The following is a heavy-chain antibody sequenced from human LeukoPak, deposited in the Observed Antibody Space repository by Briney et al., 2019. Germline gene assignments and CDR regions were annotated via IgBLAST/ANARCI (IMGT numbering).Heavy chain of an antibody. CDR2: ISYDGNNK. D-gene: IGHD6-19*01. V-gene: IGHV3-30*03. J-gene: IGHJ4*02. Sequence: PGGSLRLSCVASGFTFSSYGMHWVRQAPGKGLEWVAVISYDGNNKYYADSVKGRFTISRDNSRETLYLEMNSLRAEDTAMYYCARSPIGQWPDYWGQGTLVTVSS. CDR1: GFTFSSYG. CDR3: ARSPIGQWPDY.